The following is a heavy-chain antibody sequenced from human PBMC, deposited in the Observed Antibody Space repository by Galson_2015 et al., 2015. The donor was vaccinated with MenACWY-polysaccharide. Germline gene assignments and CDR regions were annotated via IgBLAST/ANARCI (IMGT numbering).Heavy chain of an antibody. CDR3: TKAGAKYCRGSSCHSNWFDP. CDR2: INADGSAT. V-gene: IGHV3-74*01. Sequence: SLRLSCAASGFSLRTYWMHWVRHAPGKGLVWVSRINADGSATGYADSVRGRFTISRDNAKNTLYLEMNSLRAEDTAVYYCTKAGAKYCRGSSCHSNWFDPWGQGTLVTVSS. CDR1: GFSLRTYW. J-gene: IGHJ5*02. D-gene: IGHD2-15*01.